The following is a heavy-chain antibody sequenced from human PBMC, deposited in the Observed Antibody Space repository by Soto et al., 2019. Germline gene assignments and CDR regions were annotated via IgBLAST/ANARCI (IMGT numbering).Heavy chain of an antibody. V-gene: IGHV4-34*01. CDR3: ARVGAARPDGTYDSALDV. J-gene: IGHJ6*01. CDR2: INHSGST. D-gene: IGHD6-6*01. CDR1: GGTLRKYY. Sequence: SETLPFTARVYGGTLRKYYGSWIRQPLEKALEWIGEINHSGSTNYNPSLKSRVTISLDTSKNQFSLNLASVTAADTAVFYCARVGAARPDGTYDSALDV.